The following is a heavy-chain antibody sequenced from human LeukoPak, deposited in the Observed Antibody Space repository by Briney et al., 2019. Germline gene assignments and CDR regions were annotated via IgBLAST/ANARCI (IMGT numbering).Heavy chain of an antibody. V-gene: IGHV3-74*01. Sequence: PGGSLRLSCAASGFTFSSYWMHWVRQAPGKGLVWVLRIDSDGSSTSYADSVKGRFTISRDNAKNTLYLQMNSLRAEDTAVYYCARGSGGGYCTSTSCSRDWFDPWGQGTLVTVSS. D-gene: IGHD2-2*01. CDR1: GFTFSSYW. CDR2: IDSDGSST. CDR3: ARGSGGGYCTSTSCSRDWFDP. J-gene: IGHJ5*02.